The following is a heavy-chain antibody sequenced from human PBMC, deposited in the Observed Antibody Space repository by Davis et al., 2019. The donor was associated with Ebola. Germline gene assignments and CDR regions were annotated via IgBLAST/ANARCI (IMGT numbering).Heavy chain of an antibody. J-gene: IGHJ6*04. V-gene: IGHV3-30*04. Sequence: GESLKISCAASGFTFSSYAMHWVRQAPGKGLEWVAVISYDGSNKYYADSVKGRFTISRDNAKNSLFLQMNSLRGEDAAVYYCARGGRWYDIMTEASLMDVWGKGTTVAVSS. CDR3: ARGGRWYDIMTEASLMDV. CDR2: ISYDGSNK. CDR1: GFTFSSYA. D-gene: IGHD3-9*01.